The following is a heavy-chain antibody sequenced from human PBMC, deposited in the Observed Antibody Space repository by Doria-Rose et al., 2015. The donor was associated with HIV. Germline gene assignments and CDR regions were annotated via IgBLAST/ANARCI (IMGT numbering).Heavy chain of an antibody. Sequence: QVQLQESGAGLVKPSVTLSLTCAVFGGSFSGYYWSWIRQPPGKGLEWIGAIHHSGSTNYKTSLQSRVTITLDTSKNLFSLKLSSVTAADTAVYYCARGLLRGGWNDVDYYYGMDVWGQGTTVTVSS. V-gene: IGHV4-34*01. CDR2: IHHSGST. D-gene: IGHD1-1*01. J-gene: IGHJ6*02. CDR3: ARGLLRGGWNDVDYYYGMDV. CDR1: GGSFSGYY.